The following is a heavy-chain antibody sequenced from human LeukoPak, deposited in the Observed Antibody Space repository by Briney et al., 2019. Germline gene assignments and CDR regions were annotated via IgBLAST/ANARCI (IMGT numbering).Heavy chain of an antibody. CDR2: IKGDGSEK. CDR3: RRDGMSAAVDF. Sequence: PGGSLRLSCVDLGFTFRAYIMRSGRQAPGRGLEWVANIKGDGSEKYYVDSVKGRFTLSRDNAKNSLYLQMNSLRAEDTAVYYCRRDGMSAAVDFWGQGTLVTVSS. J-gene: IGHJ4*02. D-gene: IGHD1-14*01. CDR1: GFTFRAYI. V-gene: IGHV3-7*01.